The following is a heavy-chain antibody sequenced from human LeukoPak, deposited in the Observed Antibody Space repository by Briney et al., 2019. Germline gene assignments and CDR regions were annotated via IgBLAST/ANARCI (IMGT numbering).Heavy chain of an antibody. D-gene: IGHD2-2*01. CDR1: GGSFSGYY. Sequence: SETLSLTCAVYGGSFSGYYWSWIRQPPGKGLEWIGEINHSGSTNYNPSLKSRVTISVDTSKNQFSLKLSSVTAADTAVYYCARWSGSTSCFDYWGQGTLVTVSS. J-gene: IGHJ4*02. CDR3: ARWSGSTSCFDY. CDR2: INHSGST. V-gene: IGHV4-34*01.